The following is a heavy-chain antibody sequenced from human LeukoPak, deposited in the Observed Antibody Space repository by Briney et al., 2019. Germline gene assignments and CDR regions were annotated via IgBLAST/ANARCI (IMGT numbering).Heavy chain of an antibody. CDR1: GFTFDDYA. Sequence: GGSLRLSCAASGFTFDDYAMHWVRQAPGKGLEWVSLISGDGVSTYYADSVKGRFTISRDNSKNSLYLQMNSLRTEDTALYYCAKDLYYESSGYWAIDYWGQGTLATVSS. CDR2: ISGDGVST. CDR3: AKDLYYESSGYWAIDY. J-gene: IGHJ4*02. D-gene: IGHD3-22*01. V-gene: IGHV3-43*02.